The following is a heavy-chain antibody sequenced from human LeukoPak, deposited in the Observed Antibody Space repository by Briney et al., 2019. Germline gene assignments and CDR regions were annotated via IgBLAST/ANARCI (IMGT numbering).Heavy chain of an antibody. Sequence: SETLSLTCTVSGGSVSSGTYYWSWIRQPPGKGLEWIRYIYYSGSTNYNPSLKSRVTISVDTSKNQFSLKLSSVTAADTAVYYCARRTVAGAYGMDVWGQGTTVTVSS. J-gene: IGHJ6*02. CDR1: GGSVSSGTYY. D-gene: IGHD6-19*01. V-gene: IGHV4-61*01. CDR3: ARRTVAGAYGMDV. CDR2: IYYSGST.